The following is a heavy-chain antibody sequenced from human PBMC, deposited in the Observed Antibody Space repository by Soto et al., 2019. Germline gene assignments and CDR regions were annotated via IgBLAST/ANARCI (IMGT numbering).Heavy chain of an antibody. Sequence: ASVKVSCKASGITFSTYAIHWVRQAPGQGLEWMGWINAGNGNTSYSQKFQGRVTLTRDTSASTTYMDLSSLRSEDTAIYYCARAISGYVTWGQGTLVTVSS. CDR1: GITFSTYA. D-gene: IGHD5-12*01. J-gene: IGHJ4*02. CDR2: INAGNGNT. CDR3: ARAISGYVT. V-gene: IGHV1-3*01.